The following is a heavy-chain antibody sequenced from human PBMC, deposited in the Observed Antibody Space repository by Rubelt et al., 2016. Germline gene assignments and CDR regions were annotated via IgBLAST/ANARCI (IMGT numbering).Heavy chain of an antibody. CDR1: GFTFGTYW. CDR2: IRQDGNEK. J-gene: IGHJ5*02. Sequence: GGGLVQPGGSLRLSCAASGFTFGTYWMTWVRQPPGKGLEWVTNIRQDGNEKHYVDSVKGRFTVSRDNAKNLLFLQMNGLRVEDTAVYYCATPVGYSYGSWGQGALVTVSS. D-gene: IGHD5-18*01. CDR3: ATPVGYSYGS. V-gene: IGHV3-7*01.